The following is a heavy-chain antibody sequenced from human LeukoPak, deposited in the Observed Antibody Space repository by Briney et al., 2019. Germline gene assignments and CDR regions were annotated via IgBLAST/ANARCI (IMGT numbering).Heavy chain of an antibody. CDR3: AKELYYDSSGPLYFDY. D-gene: IGHD3-22*01. V-gene: IGHV3-9*01. Sequence: GRSLRLSCAASGFTFDDYAMHWVRQAPGKGLEWVSGILWNSGSIGYADSVKGRFTISRDNAKNSLYLQMNSLRAEDTALYYCAKELYYDSSGPLYFDYWGQGTLVTVSS. CDR1: GFTFDDYA. J-gene: IGHJ4*02. CDR2: ILWNSGSI.